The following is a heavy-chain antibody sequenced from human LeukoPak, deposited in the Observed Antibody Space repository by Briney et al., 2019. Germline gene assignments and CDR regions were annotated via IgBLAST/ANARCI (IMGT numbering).Heavy chain of an antibody. CDR3: AKAPIVVVITGYFDY. D-gene: IGHD3-22*01. CDR1: GFIFGSFW. CDR2: IKQDASET. J-gene: IGHJ4*02. V-gene: IGHV3-7*03. Sequence: GGSLRLSCEASGFIFGSFWMNWVRQAPGKGLEWVANIKQDASETYYVDSVKGRFIISRDSPKNSLYLQMNSLRAEDTAVYYCAKAPIVVVITGYFDYWGQGTLVTVSS.